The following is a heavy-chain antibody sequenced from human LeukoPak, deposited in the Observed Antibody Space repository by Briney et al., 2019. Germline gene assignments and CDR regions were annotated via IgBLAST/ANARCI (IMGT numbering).Heavy chain of an antibody. CDR3: AKGRTYYDILTLTSDY. CDR1: GFTSSSYG. D-gene: IGHD3-9*01. CDR2: ISYDGSNK. V-gene: IGHV3-30*18. J-gene: IGHJ4*02. Sequence: GGSLRLSCAASGFTSSSYGMHWVRQAPGKGLEWVAVISYDGSNKYYADSVKGRFTISRDNSKNTLYLQMNSLRAEDTAVYYCAKGRTYYDILTLTSDYWGQGTLVTVSS.